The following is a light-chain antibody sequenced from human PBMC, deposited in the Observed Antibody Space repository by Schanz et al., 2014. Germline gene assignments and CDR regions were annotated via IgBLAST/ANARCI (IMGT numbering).Light chain of an antibody. CDR3: CSYVGSSTWV. CDR2: EAT. Sequence: QSALTQPASVSGSPGQSTTISCIGTSSDVGSYDLVSWYQHHPGKAPKIIIFEATERPSGVSNRFSGSKSGNTASLTISGLQAEDEADYYCCSYVGSSTWVFGGGTKLTVL. J-gene: IGLJ3*02. CDR1: SSDVGSYDL. V-gene: IGLV2-23*01.